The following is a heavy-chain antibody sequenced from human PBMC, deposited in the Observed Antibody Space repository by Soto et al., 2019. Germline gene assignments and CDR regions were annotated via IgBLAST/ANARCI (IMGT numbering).Heavy chain of an antibody. J-gene: IGHJ4*02. CDR2: INAGNGNT. CDR3: ARSIVVVPALDD. V-gene: IGHV1-3*05. Sequence: QVQLVQSGAEEKKPGASVKVSCKASGYTFTSYAMHWVRQAPGQRLEWMGWINAGNGNTKYSQKFQGRVTITRDTAARTAYMVRGSMRSEGTAVYYCARSIVVVPALDDLGQGTLVTVSS. D-gene: IGHD2-15*01. CDR1: GYTFTSYA.